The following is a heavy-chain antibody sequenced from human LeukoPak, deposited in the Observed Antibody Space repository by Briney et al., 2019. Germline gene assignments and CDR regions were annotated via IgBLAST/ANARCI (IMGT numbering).Heavy chain of an antibody. CDR3: ARASDGFDY. CDR1: GGSISSSSYY. CDR2: IYTSGST. V-gene: IGHV4-39*07. Sequence: SETLSLTCTVSGGSISSSSYYWGWIRQPPGKGLEWIGSIYTSGSTNYNPSLKSRVTISVDTSKNQFSLKLSSVTAADTAVYYCARASDGFDYWGQGTLVTVSS. J-gene: IGHJ4*02.